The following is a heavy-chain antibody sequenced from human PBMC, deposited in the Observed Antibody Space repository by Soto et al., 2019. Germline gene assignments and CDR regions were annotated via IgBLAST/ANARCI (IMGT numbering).Heavy chain of an antibody. Sequence: GGSLRLSCAASGFTVSSKYMTWVRQAPGKGLEWISAISGSGSSTYYADSVKGRFTISRDNSKNTLYLQMNSLRAEDTAVYYCAKDRERSYVWGSHHYGMDVWGQGTTVTVSS. CDR1: GFTVSSKY. CDR2: ISGSGSST. D-gene: IGHD3-16*01. V-gene: IGHV3-23*01. CDR3: AKDRERSYVWGSHHYGMDV. J-gene: IGHJ6*02.